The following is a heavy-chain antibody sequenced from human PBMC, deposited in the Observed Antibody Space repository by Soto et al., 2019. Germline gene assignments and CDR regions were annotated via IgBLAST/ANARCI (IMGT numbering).Heavy chain of an antibody. V-gene: IGHV4-59*04. CDR1: GGSISSYY. CDR2: IFYSGST. D-gene: IGHD3-16*01. Sequence: SETLSLTGTVSGGSISSYYWSWIRQPPGKGLEWIGYIFYSGSTYYNPSLKSRVTISVDTSKNQFSLKLSSVTAADTAVYYCARHGLTAYMVSYFDFWGQGTLVTVSS. CDR3: ARHGLTAYMVSYFDF. J-gene: IGHJ4*02.